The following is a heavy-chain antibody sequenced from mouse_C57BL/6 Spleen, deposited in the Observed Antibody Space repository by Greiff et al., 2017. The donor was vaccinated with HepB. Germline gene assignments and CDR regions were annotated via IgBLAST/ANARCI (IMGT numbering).Heavy chain of an antibody. Sequence: DVQLQESGGDLVKPGGSLKLSCAASGFTFSSYGMSWVRQTPDKRLEWVATISSGGSYTYYPDSVKGRFTISRDNAKNTLYLQMSSLKSEDTAMYYCARRDSSGYLDYWGQGTTLTVSS. D-gene: IGHD3-2*02. CDR3: ARRDSSGYLDY. CDR2: ISSGGSYT. V-gene: IGHV5-6*01. CDR1: GFTFSSYG. J-gene: IGHJ2*01.